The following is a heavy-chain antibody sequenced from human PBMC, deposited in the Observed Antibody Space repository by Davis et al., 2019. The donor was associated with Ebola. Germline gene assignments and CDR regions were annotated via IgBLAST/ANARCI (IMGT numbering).Heavy chain of an antibody. D-gene: IGHD3-3*01. CDR1: GYTFTSYA. CDR3: AKGPLILEWLLYDY. Sequence: ASVKVSCKASGYTFTSYAMHWVRQAPGQRLEWMGWINAGNGNTKYSQKFQGRVTITRDTSASTAYMELSRLRSDDTAVYYCAKGPLILEWLLYDYWGQGTLVTVSS. CDR2: INAGNGNT. J-gene: IGHJ4*02. V-gene: IGHV1-3*01.